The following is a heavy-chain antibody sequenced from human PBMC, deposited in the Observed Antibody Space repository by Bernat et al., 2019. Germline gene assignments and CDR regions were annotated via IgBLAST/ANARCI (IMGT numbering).Heavy chain of an antibody. Sequence: VQLLESGGGLVQPGGSLRLSCAASGFTFSSYAMHWVRQAPGKGLEWVAVISYDGSNKYYADSVKGRFTISRDNSKNTLYLQMNSLRAEDTAVYYCARDLGFGESYYFDYWGQGTLVTISS. CDR3: ARDLGFGESYYFDY. CDR1: GFTFSSYA. CDR2: ISYDGSNK. V-gene: IGHV3-30-3*01. J-gene: IGHJ4*02. D-gene: IGHD3-10*01.